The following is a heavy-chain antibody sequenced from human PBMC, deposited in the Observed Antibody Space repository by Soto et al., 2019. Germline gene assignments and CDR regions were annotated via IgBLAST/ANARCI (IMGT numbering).Heavy chain of an antibody. Sequence: GASVKVSCKASGYTFTSYDINWVRQATGQGLGWMGWMNPNSGNTGYAQKFQGRVTMTRNTSISTAYMELSSLRSEDTAVYYCAREDPYYYGSGSYYGHAFDIWGQGTMVTVSS. J-gene: IGHJ3*02. CDR2: MNPNSGNT. V-gene: IGHV1-8*01. CDR1: GYTFTSYD. CDR3: AREDPYYYGSGSYYGHAFDI. D-gene: IGHD3-10*01.